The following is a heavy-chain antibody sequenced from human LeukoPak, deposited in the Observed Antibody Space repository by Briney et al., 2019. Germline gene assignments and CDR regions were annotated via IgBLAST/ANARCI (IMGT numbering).Heavy chain of an antibody. CDR2: INHSGST. V-gene: IGHV4-34*01. CDR1: GGSFSGYY. D-gene: IGHD2-15*01. Sequence: SETLSLTCAVYGGSFSGYYWSWIRQPPGKGLEWIGEINHSGSTNYNPSLKSRVTISVDKSNNQFFLRLSSVTAADTAVYYCARRGYCSSSSCYSLFDYWGQGTLVTVSS. J-gene: IGHJ4*02. CDR3: ARRGYCSSSSCYSLFDY.